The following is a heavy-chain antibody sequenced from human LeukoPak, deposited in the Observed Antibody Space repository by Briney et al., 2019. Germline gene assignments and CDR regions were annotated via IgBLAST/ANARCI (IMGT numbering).Heavy chain of an antibody. CDR2: IHPGDAEN. CDR1: GYTFTNYW. D-gene: IGHD1-26*01. CDR3: ARRRDLYSGSYYPFDY. J-gene: IGHJ4*02. Sequence: GESLKISCTASGYTFTNYWIGWVRQMPGKGLEWMGSIHPGDAENRYNPSFQGDVTISADKSNTAAYLQWSSLKASDTGMYYCARRRDLYSGSYYPFDYWGQGTLVTVSS. V-gene: IGHV5-51*01.